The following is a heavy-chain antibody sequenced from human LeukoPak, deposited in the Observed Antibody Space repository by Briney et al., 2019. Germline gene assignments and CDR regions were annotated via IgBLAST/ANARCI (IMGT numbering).Heavy chain of an antibody. CDR2: INPNSGGT. Sequence: GASVKVSCKASGYTFTGYYMHWVRQAPGQGLEWMGWINPNSGGTNYAQKFQGRVTMTRDTSISTAYMELSRLRSDDTAVYYCARDTPRTGGAFDIWGQGTMVTVSS. CDR3: ARDTPRTGGAFDI. CDR1: GYTFTGYY. J-gene: IGHJ3*02. D-gene: IGHD3-10*01. V-gene: IGHV1-2*02.